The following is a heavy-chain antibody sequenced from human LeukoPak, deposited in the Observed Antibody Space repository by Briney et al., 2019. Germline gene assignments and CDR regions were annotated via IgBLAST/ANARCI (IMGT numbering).Heavy chain of an antibody. D-gene: IGHD6-19*01. J-gene: IGHJ4*02. CDR3: ARDGWGAVAGKALYYFDY. CDR1: GFTFSSYS. CDR2: ISSSSSTI. V-gene: IGHV3-48*01. Sequence: GGSLRLSCAASGFTFSSYSMNWVRQAPGKGLEWVSYISSSSSTIYYADSVKGRFTISRDNAKNSLYLQMNSLRAEDTAVYYCARDGWGAVAGKALYYFDYWGQGTLVTVSS.